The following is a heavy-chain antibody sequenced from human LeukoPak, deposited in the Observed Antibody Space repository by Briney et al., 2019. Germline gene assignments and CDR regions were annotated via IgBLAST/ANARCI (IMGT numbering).Heavy chain of an antibody. J-gene: IGHJ4*02. V-gene: IGHV3-48*01. CDR2: ISSSSSTI. D-gene: IGHD1-14*01. CDR1: GFTFSSYS. CDR3: AKQATTCGDYFDY. Sequence: SGGSLRLSCAASGFTFSSYSMNWVRQAPGKGLEWVSYISSSSSTIYYADSVKGRFTISRDNAKNSLYLQMNSLRAEDTALYYCAKQATTCGDYFDYWGQGTLVTVSS.